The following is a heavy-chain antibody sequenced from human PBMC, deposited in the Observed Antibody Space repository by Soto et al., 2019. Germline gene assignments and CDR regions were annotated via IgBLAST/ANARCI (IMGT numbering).Heavy chain of an antibody. CDR3: AKGREFPNL. CDR1: GFTFSDYW. Sequence: PGGSLRLSCAASGFTFSDYWMYWVRQVPGKGLVWVSRINSDGTKTTYGDSVKGRFTISRDNAKNTLYLQMNSLRADDTAVYYCAKGREFPNLWGQGTLVTVSS. D-gene: IGHD3-10*01. J-gene: IGHJ4*02. V-gene: IGHV3-74*01. CDR2: INSDGTKT.